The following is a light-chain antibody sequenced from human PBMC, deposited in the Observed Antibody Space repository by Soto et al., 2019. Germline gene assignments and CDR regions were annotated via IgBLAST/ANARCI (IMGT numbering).Light chain of an antibody. CDR2: GAS. V-gene: IGKV1-9*01. Sequence: DIQLTQAPIFLSASVGDRVTISCRASQAIFNYLDWYQQKPGKAPNLLIFGASTLQSGVPSRFSGSGSGTEFTITISSLQHEDFATDYCQQLNSHPRTFGQGTKLEIK. CDR3: QQLNSHPRT. CDR1: QAIFNY. J-gene: IGKJ2*01.